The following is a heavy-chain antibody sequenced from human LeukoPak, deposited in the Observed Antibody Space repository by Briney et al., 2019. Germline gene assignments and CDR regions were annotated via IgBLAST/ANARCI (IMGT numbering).Heavy chain of an antibody. CDR2: IYYSGST. CDR1: GGSISSGGYY. D-gene: IGHD7-27*01. J-gene: IGHJ4*02. V-gene: IGHV4-31*03. CDR3: ARDPSLKLGIGFDY. Sequence: SETLSLTCTVSGGSISSGGYYWSWIRQHPGKGLEWIGYIYYSGSTYYNPSLKSRVTISVDTSKNQFSLKLSSVTAADTAVYYCARDPSLKLGIGFDYWGQGTLVTVSS.